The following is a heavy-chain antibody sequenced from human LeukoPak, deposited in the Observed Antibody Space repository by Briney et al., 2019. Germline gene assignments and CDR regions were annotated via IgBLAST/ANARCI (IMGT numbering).Heavy chain of an antibody. D-gene: IGHD1-26*01. J-gene: IGHJ4*02. CDR1: GFTFSNAW. CDR2: IKNKTDGGTT. V-gene: IGHV3-15*01. Sequence: GGSMRLSCAAAGFTFSNAWMSWVRHAPGKGLEWVGRIKNKTDGGTTDYAARVKGRFTISRDDSKNTLYLQMNSLKTEDTAVYYCTTYSHIVGAAFDYWGQGTLVTVSS. CDR3: TTYSHIVGAAFDY.